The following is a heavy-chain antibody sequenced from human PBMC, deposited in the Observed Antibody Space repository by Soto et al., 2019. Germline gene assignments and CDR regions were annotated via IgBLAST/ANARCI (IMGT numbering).Heavy chain of an antibody. CDR3: ASASPRGVYSGYHYPDY. CDR2: INHSGST. J-gene: IGHJ4*02. Sequence: PSETLSLTCAVYGGSFSGYYWSWIRQPPGKGLEWIGEINHSGSTNYNPSLKSRVTISVDTSKNQFSLKLSSVTAADTAVYYCASASPRGVYSGYHYPDYWGQGTLVTVSS. D-gene: IGHD5-12*01. V-gene: IGHV4-34*01. CDR1: GGSFSGYY.